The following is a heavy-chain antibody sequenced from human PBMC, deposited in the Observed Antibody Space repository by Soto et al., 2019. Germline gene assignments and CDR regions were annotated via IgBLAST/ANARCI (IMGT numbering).Heavy chain of an antibody. CDR3: ARSAGNAGSFSEY. CDR2: IYPGDSDT. Sequence: GESLKISFQRSGYTFTSYLIVFGLQMPGEGMEWLGVIYPGDSDTRYSPSLQGQVTISADKSINTAYLQWGSLKASDSAIYYCARSAGNAGSFSEYWGQGTLVTVSS. CDR1: GYTFTSYL. D-gene: IGHD2-15*01. J-gene: IGHJ4*02. V-gene: IGHV5-51*01.